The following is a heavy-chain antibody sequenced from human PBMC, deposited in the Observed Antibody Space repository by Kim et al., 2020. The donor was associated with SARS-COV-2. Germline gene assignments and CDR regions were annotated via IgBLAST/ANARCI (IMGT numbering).Heavy chain of an antibody. D-gene: IGHD2-15*01. V-gene: IGHV4-39*01. Sequence: SETLSLTCTVSGGSISSSSYYWGWIRQPPGKGLEWIGSIYYSGSTYYNPSLKSRVTISVDTSKNQFSLKLSSVTAEDTAVYYCARHGDIVVGVAASDYWG. J-gene: IGHJ4*01. CDR2: IYYSGST. CDR3: ARHGDIVVGVAASDY. CDR1: GGSISSSSYY.